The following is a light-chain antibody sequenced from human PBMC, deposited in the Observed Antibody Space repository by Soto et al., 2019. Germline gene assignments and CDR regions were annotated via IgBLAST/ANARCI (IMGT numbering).Light chain of an antibody. CDR2: DVN. Sequence: QSVLTQPASVSGSPGQSITISCTGTSSDVGGYNYVSWYQHHPGKAPKLLIYDVNNRPSGVSDRFSGSKSGNTASLAISGLRSDDEADYYCAAWDDRLNGPVFGGGTKVTVL. CDR1: SSDVGGYNY. J-gene: IGLJ3*02. V-gene: IGLV2-14*01. CDR3: AAWDDRLNGPV.